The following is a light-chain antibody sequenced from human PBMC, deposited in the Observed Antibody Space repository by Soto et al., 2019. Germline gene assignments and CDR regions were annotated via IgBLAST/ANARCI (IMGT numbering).Light chain of an antibody. CDR2: AAS. J-gene: IGKJ1*01. CDR1: QTINSY. CDR3: QQSYSTPRT. V-gene: IGKV1-39*01. Sequence: DIQMTQSPCSLSASVGDRVTITCRASQTINSYLNWYQHKPGKAPKLLIYAASSLQGGVPSRFSGSGSGTDFTLTISTLQPEDFATYYCQQSYSTPRTFGQGTKVEVK.